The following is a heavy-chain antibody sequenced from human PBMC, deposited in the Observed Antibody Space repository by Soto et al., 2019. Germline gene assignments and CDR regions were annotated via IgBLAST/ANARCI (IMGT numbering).Heavy chain of an antibody. V-gene: IGHV4-34*01. J-gene: IGHJ4*02. CDR2: INHSGST. CDR1: GGSFSGYY. Sequence: QVQLQQWGAGLLKPSETLSLTCAVYGGSFSGYYWSWIRQPPGKGLEWIGEINHSGSTNYNPSLKHRVTISVDTSKNQFSLKLSSVTAADTAVYYCARGPKDYYDSSGCLFDYWGQGTLVTVSS. CDR3: ARGPKDYYDSSGCLFDY. D-gene: IGHD3-22*01.